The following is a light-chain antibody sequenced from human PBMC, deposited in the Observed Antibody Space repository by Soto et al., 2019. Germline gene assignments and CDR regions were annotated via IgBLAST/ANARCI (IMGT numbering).Light chain of an antibody. J-gene: IGLJ2*01. Sequence: SYELTQPPSVSVAPGKTARITCGGNNLGDKSVHWYQQKPGQAPVLVIFYYSARPSGIPERFSGSNSGNTATLTIRRVEAGDEADYYCQVWDSSSDHVVFGGGTKVTV. CDR1: NLGDKS. CDR3: QVWDSSSDHVV. CDR2: YYS. V-gene: IGLV3-21*04.